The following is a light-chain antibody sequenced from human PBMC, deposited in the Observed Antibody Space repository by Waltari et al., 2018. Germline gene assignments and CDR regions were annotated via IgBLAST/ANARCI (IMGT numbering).Light chain of an antibody. J-gene: IGKJ1*01. CDR2: DVS. CDR1: QSVTRY. V-gene: IGKV1-5*01. Sequence: DIQMTQSPSTLSASAVARVTIPCRASQSVTRYFAWYQQKPGKAPKVLIWDVSSLERGVPSRFSGSGSGTEFTLTISSLQPDDFATYYCQQYDRYSAWTFGQGTKVEIK. CDR3: QQYDRYSAWT.